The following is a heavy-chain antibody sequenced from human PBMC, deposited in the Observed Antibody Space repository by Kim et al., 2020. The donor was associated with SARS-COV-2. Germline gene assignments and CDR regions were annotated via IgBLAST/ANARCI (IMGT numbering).Heavy chain of an antibody. D-gene: IGHD6-13*01. CDR3: AREAAGGFDF. V-gene: IGHV3-30*01. Sequence: HFADAVQGRFIIPRDNSKSTLYLQRNRLRVEDTAVYYCAREAAGGFDFWGQGTLVTVSS. J-gene: IGHJ4*02.